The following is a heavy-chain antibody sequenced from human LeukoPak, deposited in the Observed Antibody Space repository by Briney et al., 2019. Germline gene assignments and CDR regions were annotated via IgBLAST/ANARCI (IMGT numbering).Heavy chain of an antibody. CDR3: AKGVACSSTSCSAFDY. CDR2: IDGDGRST. Sequence: GGSLRLSCAASGFTYSDYWMHWVRQVPGKGLVWVSRIDGDGRSTSYADSVKGRFTISRDNSKNTLYLQMNSLRAEDTAVYYCAKGVACSSTSCSAFDYWGQGTLVTVSS. D-gene: IGHD2-2*01. CDR1: GFTYSDYW. J-gene: IGHJ4*02. V-gene: IGHV3-74*01.